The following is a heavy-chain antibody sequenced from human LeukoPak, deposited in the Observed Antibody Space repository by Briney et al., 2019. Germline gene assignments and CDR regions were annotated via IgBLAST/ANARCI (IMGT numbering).Heavy chain of an antibody. J-gene: IGHJ4*02. D-gene: IGHD2-21*02. CDR3: ARERGPYCGSDCYRYYFDY. Sequence: GGSLRLSCAASGFTFSNAWMSWVRQAPGKGLEWVSYITNSNSYTNYADSVRGRFTISRDNAKNSLYLHMNSLRAEDTAVYYCARERGPYCGSDCYRYYFDYWGQGTLVTVSS. CDR1: GFTFSNAW. CDR2: ITNSNSYT. V-gene: IGHV3-11*05.